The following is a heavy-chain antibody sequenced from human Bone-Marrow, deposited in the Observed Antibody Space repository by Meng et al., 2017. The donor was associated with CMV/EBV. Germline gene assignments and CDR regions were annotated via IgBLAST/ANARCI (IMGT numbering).Heavy chain of an antibody. CDR3: SAVGSTVELLAAFDI. CDR1: GFTFTSSA. D-gene: IGHD4-23*01. V-gene: IGHV1-58*01. CDR2: IVVGSGNT. Sequence: SVKVSCKASGFTFTSSAVQWVRQARGQRLEWIGWIVVGSGNTNYAQKFQERVTITRDMSTSTAYMELSSLRSEDTAVYYCSAVGSTVELLAAFDIWGQRTMVTVSS. J-gene: IGHJ3*02.